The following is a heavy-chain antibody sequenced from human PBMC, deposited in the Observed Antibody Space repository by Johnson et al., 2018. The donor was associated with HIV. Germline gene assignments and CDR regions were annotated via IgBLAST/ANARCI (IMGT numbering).Heavy chain of an antibody. D-gene: IGHD3-22*01. V-gene: IGHV3-30*04. J-gene: IGHJ3*02. Sequence: QMQLVESGGGLIQPGGSLRLSCVGSKFIFSSYTMHWVRQAPGKGLEWVSLVSYDGSNKYYADSVKGRFTISRDNSKNTLYLQMNSLRAEDTAVYYCARYHYYDSRLNDAFDIWGQGTMVTVSS. CDR1: KFIFSSYT. CDR3: ARYHYYDSRLNDAFDI. CDR2: VSYDGSNK.